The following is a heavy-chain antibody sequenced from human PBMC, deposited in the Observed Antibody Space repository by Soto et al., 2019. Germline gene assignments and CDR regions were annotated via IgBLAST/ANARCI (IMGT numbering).Heavy chain of an antibody. J-gene: IGHJ4*02. V-gene: IGHV3-30*18. D-gene: IGHD2-15*01. CDR1: GFTFSSYG. Sequence: QVQLVESGGGVVQPGRSLRISCAASGFTFSSYGMHWVRQAPGKGLEWVAVISYDGSNKYYADSVKGRFTISRDNSKNTLYLQMNSLRAEDTAVYYCAKKKSRGNHPTDYWGQGTLVTVSS. CDR2: ISYDGSNK. CDR3: AKKKSRGNHPTDY.